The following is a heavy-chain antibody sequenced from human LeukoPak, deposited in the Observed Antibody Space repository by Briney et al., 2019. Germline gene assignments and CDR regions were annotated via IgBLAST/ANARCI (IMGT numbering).Heavy chain of an antibody. CDR3: AKKEGRTYSSWYVDV. V-gene: IGHV3-23*01. CDR1: GFRFRGFA. J-gene: IGHJ6*03. D-gene: IGHD2-21*01. Sequence: GGSLRLSCAASGFRFRGFAMSWVRQAPGKGLEWVSGIIGSGATTFYADSVKGRFSISRDNSKNTLYLQMNSLRAEDTAIYYCAKKEGRTYSSWYVDVWGKGTTVTVSS. CDR2: IIGSGATT.